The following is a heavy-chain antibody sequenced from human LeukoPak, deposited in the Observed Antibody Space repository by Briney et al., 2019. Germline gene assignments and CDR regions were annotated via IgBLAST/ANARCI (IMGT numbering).Heavy chain of an antibody. CDR1: GFTVSSNY. CDR3: ASIQLGY. V-gene: IGHV3-66*02. CDR2: IYSGGST. Sequence: GGSLRLSCAASGFTVSSNYMSWVRQAPGEGLEWASVIYSGGSTYYADSVKGRFTISRDNSKNTLYLQMNSLRAEDTAVYYCASIQLGYWGQGTLVTVSS. J-gene: IGHJ4*02. D-gene: IGHD5-24*01.